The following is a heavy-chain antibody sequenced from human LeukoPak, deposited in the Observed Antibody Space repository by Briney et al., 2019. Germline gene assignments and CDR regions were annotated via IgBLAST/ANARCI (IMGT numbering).Heavy chain of an antibody. Sequence: ASVKVSCKVSGYTLTELSMHWVRQAPGKGLGWMGGFDPEDGETIYAQKFQGRVTMTEDTSTDTAYMELSSLRSEDTAVYYCAAPRPASRTLPGLDYWGQGTLVTVSS. CDR2: FDPEDGET. CDR3: AAPRPASRTLPGLDY. D-gene: IGHD1-14*01. V-gene: IGHV1-24*01. J-gene: IGHJ4*02. CDR1: GYTLTELS.